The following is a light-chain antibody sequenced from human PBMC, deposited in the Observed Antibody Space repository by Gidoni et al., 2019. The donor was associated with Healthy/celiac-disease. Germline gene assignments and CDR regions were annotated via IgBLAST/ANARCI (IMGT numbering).Light chain of an antibody. CDR1: SSDVGRYNY. CDR3: CSYAGSYTYVV. CDR2: DVN. Sequence: QSALTQPRSVSGSPGQSVTISCTGTSSDVGRYNYVSWYQQLPGKPPKLMIYDVNTRPSGVPDRFSGSKSGNTASLTISGLQAEDEADYYCCSYAGSYTYVVFGGGTKLTVL. J-gene: IGLJ2*01. V-gene: IGLV2-11*01.